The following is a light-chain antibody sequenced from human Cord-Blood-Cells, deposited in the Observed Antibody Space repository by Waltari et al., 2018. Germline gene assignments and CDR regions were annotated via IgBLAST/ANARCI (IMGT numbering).Light chain of an antibody. CDR2: LGS. V-gene: IGKV2-28*01. Sequence: DIVMTQSPLSLPVTPGEPASISCRSRQSLLHRNGYNYLDWYLQKQGQSPQLLIYLGSNRASGVPDRFSGSGSGTDFTLKISRVEAEDVGVYYCMQALQTPFTFGPGTKVDIK. CDR1: QSLLHRNGYNY. CDR3: MQALQTPFT. J-gene: IGKJ3*01.